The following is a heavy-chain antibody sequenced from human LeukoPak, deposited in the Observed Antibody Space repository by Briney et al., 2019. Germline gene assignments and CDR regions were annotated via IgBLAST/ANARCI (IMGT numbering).Heavy chain of an antibody. D-gene: IGHD2-2*01. J-gene: IGHJ4*02. V-gene: IGHV4-34*01. CDR3: ARGGYCSSTSCSRLDY. CDR1: GGSFSGYY. Sequence: SETLSLTCAVYGGSFSGYYWSWIRQPPGKGLEWIGEINHSGSTNYNPSLKSRVTISVDTSKNQFSLKLSSVTAADTAVYYCARGGYCSSTSCSRLDYWGQGTLVTVSS. CDR2: INHSGST.